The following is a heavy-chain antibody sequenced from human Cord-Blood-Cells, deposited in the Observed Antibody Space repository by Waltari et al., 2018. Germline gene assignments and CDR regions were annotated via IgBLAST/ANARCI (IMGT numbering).Heavy chain of an antibody. V-gene: IGHV4-34*01. J-gene: IGHJ6*02. D-gene: IGHD3-3*01. CDR2: INHSGST. CDR1: GGSFSGYY. CDR3: ARGFLEIYYYGMDV. Sequence: QVQLQQWGAGLLKPSETLSLTCAVYGGSFSGYYWSWIRQPPGKGLEWMGEINHSGSTNYNPSLKSRVTISVDTSKNQFSLKLSSVTAADTAVYYCARGFLEIYYYGMDVWGQGTTVTVSS.